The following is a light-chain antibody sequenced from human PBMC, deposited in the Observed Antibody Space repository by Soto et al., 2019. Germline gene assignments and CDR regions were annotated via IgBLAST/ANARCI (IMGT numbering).Light chain of an antibody. V-gene: IGKV3-15*01. J-gene: IGKJ4*01. CDR2: GAF. CDR1: QSVGSS. CDR3: QQYGSSPLT. Sequence: EIVMTQSPATLSVSPGEGATLSCRASQSVGSSLAWYQQKPGQAPRILIYGAFTRVTGIPARFSGSGSGTEFTLTISRLEPEDFAVYYCQQYGSSPLTFGGGTKVGIK.